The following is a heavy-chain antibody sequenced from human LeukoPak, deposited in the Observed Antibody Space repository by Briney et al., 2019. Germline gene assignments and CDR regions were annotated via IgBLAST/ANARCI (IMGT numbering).Heavy chain of an antibody. D-gene: IGHD3-10*01. CDR2: IYHSGTT. J-gene: IGHJ4*02. CDR1: GYSITSSSW. Sequence: SETLSRTCAVSGYSITSSSWWGWIRQPPGKGVEWIGYIYHSGTTYYNPSLQSRVTMSVDTSKNQFSLKLSSVTAVDTAVYYCARKENVYYYFDYWGQGTLVTVSS. CDR3: ARKENVYYYFDY. V-gene: IGHV4-28*01.